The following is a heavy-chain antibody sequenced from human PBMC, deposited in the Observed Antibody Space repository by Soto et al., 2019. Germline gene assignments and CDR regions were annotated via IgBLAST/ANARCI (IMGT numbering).Heavy chain of an antibody. CDR3: TRQTGPGGSSKFDY. CDR2: IRNKANSHGT. CDR1: GFTFSGSA. D-gene: IGHD2-15*01. J-gene: IGHJ4*02. V-gene: IGHV3-73*02. Sequence: EVQLVESGGGLVQPGGSLKLSCAASGFTFSGSAMHWVRQASGKGLEWLGRIRNKANSHGTAYAGSVKGRFIISRDDSKNTAYLQMNSLKTEETAVYFCTRQTGPGGSSKFDYWGQGTLVTVSA.